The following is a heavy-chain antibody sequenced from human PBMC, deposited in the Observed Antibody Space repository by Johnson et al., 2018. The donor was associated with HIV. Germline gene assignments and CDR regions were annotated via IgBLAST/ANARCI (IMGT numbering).Heavy chain of an antibody. D-gene: IGHD3-10*01. J-gene: IGHJ3*02. V-gene: IGHV3-53*01. CDR1: GFTVSRSY. Sequence: MQLVESGGGLIQPGGSLRFSCAGSGFTVSRSYMSWVRQAPGKGLEWVSVIYSGGSTYYADSVKGRCTISRDNSKNTLHLQMKSLRAEDTAVYYCARILVGTMVRGVSLHDAFDIWGQGTMVTVSS. CDR2: IYSGGST. CDR3: ARILVGTMVRGVSLHDAFDI.